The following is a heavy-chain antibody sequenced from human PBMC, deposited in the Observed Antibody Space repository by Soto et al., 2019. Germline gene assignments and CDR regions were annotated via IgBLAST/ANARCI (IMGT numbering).Heavy chain of an antibody. CDR1: GFTFSSYG. CDR3: ARDCSGGSCYSFVYVGAFDI. D-gene: IGHD2-15*01. Sequence: QVQLVESGGGVVQPGRSLRLSCAASGFTFSSYGMHWVRQAPGKGLEWVAVIWYDGSNKYYADSVKGRFTNSRDNSKNTLYLQMNSLRAEDTAVYYCARDCSGGSCYSFVYVGAFDIWGQGTMVTVSS. CDR2: IWYDGSNK. V-gene: IGHV3-33*01. J-gene: IGHJ3*02.